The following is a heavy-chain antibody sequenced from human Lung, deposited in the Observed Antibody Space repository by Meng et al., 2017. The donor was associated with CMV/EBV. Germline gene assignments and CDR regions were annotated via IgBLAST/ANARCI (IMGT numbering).Heavy chain of an antibody. CDR1: GFTFSTYD. Sequence: GGSLRLXCTASGFTFSTYDLHWVRQPTGKGLEWVSSIDAVGKTYSIGSVKGRFIISREDAKNSVYLQMNGLRDGDTGVYYCARARAPTNCEYWGQGALVTVSS. V-gene: IGHV3-13*01. J-gene: IGHJ4*02. D-gene: IGHD2-2*01. CDR2: IDAVGKT. CDR3: ARARAPTNCEY.